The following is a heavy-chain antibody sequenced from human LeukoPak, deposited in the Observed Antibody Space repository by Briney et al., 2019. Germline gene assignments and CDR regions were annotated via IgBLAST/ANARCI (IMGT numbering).Heavy chain of an antibody. Sequence: SETLSLTCTVSGVSLTSGGYYWLWLRQPPGKGLECIGHVYTSGSTKYNPSLKTPPSIDTSKHHCSLKEDSLTGACTAVYYCARASGIEDYWGQGTLVIVSS. CDR3: ARASGIEDY. CDR2: VYTSGST. CDR1: GVSLTSGGYY. J-gene: IGHJ4*02. V-gene: IGHV4-61*09. D-gene: IGHD3-10*01.